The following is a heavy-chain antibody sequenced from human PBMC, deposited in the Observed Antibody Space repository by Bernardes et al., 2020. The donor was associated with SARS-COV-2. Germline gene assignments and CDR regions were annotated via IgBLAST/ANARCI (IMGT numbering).Heavy chain of an antibody. D-gene: IGHD6-13*01. Sequence: GESLKISCKGSGYGFTIYWIAWVRQMPGKGLECMGIIYPGDSDTIYSPSFQGQVTISADKSISTAYLQWSSLKASDTAMYYCARRVSRADFDIWGQGTTVTVSS. CDR2: IYPGDSDT. CDR1: GYGFTIYW. J-gene: IGHJ3*02. V-gene: IGHV5-51*01. CDR3: ARRVSRADFDI.